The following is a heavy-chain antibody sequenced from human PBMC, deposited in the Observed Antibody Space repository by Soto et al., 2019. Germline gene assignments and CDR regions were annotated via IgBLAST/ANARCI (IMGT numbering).Heavy chain of an antibody. CDR3: AKGHYVWGSYRYPTPFDY. CDR1: GFTFSSYA. CDR2: ISGSGGST. D-gene: IGHD3-16*02. J-gene: IGHJ4*02. Sequence: GGSLRLSCAASGFTFSSYAMSWVRQAPGKGLEWVSAISGSGGSTYYADSVKGRFTISRDNSKNTLYLQMNSLRAEDTAVYYCAKGHYVWGSYRYPTPFDYWGQGTLVTVSS. V-gene: IGHV3-23*01.